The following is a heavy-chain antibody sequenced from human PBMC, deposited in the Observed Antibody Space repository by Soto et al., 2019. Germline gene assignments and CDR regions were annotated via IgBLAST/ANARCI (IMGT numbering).Heavy chain of an antibody. CDR3: AKDRLYIGSY. CDR1: GFTFSTFG. Sequence: QVQLVESGGGVVQPGRSLRLSCAASGFTFSTFGMHWVRQAPGKALEWMAVISSDGSDKYYADSVKGRFTISRDNSKNMLYLQMNSLRAEDTAVYYCAKDRLYIGSYWGQGILVTVSA. CDR2: ISSDGSDK. J-gene: IGHJ4*02. D-gene: IGHD1-26*01. V-gene: IGHV3-30*18.